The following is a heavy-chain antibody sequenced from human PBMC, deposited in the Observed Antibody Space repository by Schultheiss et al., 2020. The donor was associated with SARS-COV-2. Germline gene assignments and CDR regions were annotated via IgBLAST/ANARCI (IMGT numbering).Heavy chain of an antibody. CDR3: PRDFKAGIAGASYGMDV. V-gene: IGHV1-2*02. J-gene: IGHJ6*02. CDR1: GYSVTNYD. Sequence: ASVKVSCKASGYSVTNYDISWVRQAPGQGLEWMGWINPNSGGTNYAQKFQGRVTMTRDTSISTAYMELSRLRSDDTAVYYCPRDFKAGIAGASYGMDVWGQGTTVTVSS. CDR2: INPNSGGT. D-gene: IGHD1-26*01.